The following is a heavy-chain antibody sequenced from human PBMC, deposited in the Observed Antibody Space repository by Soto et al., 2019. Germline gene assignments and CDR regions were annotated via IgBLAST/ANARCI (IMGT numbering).Heavy chain of an antibody. Sequence: QITLKESGPTLVKPTQTLTLTCSFSGFSLSTRGVGVGWIRQPPGKALEWLALIFWDDDKWYSPSLRSRLTTTEDTSKNQVVLTMPTMDPVATATYYCAPRSLAYASYFDQWAREPWSPSPQ. D-gene: IGHD4-17*01. V-gene: IGHV2-5*02. CDR2: IFWDDDK. CDR3: APRSLAYASYFDQ. CDR1: GFSLSTRGVG. J-gene: IGHJ4*02.